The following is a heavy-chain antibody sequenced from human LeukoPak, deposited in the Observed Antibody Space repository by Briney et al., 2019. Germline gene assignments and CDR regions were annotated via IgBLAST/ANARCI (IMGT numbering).Heavy chain of an antibody. Sequence: ASVKVSCKASGYTFTSYDINWVRQATGQGLEWMGWMNPNSGNTGYAQKFQGRVTMTRNTSISTAYMELSSLTSEDTAVYYCARGRATTYYYYYYMDVWGKGTTVTVFS. J-gene: IGHJ6*03. V-gene: IGHV1-8*01. D-gene: IGHD1-26*01. CDR2: MNPNSGNT. CDR3: ARGRATTYYYYYYMDV. CDR1: GYTFTSYD.